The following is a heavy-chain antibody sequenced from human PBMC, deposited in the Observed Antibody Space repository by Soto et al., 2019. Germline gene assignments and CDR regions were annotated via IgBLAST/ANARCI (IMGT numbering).Heavy chain of an antibody. V-gene: IGHV3-30*03. CDR1: GFTFSSYG. CDR2: ISYDGSNK. Sequence: QVQLVESGGGVVQPGRSLRLSCAASGFTFSSYGMHWVRQAPGRGVEGVAVISYDGSNKYYADSVKGRFTISRDNSKNTLYLQMNSLRAEDTAVYYCATEGTDFWTERGPFDYWGQGTLVTVSS. CDR3: ATEGTDFWTERGPFDY. D-gene: IGHD3-3*01. J-gene: IGHJ4*02.